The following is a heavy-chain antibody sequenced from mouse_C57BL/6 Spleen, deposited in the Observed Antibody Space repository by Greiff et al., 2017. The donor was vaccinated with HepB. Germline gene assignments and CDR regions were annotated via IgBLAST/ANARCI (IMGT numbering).Heavy chain of an antibody. V-gene: IGHV1-69*01. Sequence: QVHVKQPGAELVMPGASVKLSCKASGYTFTSYWMHWVKQRPGQGLEWIGEIDPSDSYTNYNQKFKGKSTLTVDKSSSTAYMQLSSLTSEDSAVYYCARYYGSSPSYAMDYWGQGTSVTVSS. D-gene: IGHD1-1*01. CDR3: ARYYGSSPSYAMDY. CDR1: GYTFTSYW. CDR2: IDPSDSYT. J-gene: IGHJ4*01.